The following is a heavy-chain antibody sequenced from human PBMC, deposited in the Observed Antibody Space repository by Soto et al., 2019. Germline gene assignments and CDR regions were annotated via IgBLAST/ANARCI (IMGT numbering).Heavy chain of an antibody. Sequence: LSLTCAVSGFSISSDSYWGWMRQSPGKGLEWIGTLSHSGRTFYNPSLKSRVTISADTTKNQFSLSLTSVTAADTAVYYCGHLKTDTEVTPAPPLFDSWGQGTLVTVSS. D-gene: IGHD2-2*01. CDR1: GFSISSDSY. J-gene: IGHJ4*02. CDR3: GHLKTDTEVTPAPPLFDS. V-gene: IGHV4-38-2*01. CDR2: LSHSGRT.